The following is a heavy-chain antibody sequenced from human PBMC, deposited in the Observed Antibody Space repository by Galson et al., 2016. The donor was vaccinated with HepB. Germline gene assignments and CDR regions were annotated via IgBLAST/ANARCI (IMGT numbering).Heavy chain of an antibody. CDR3: ARLDSGGYYQSLDY. D-gene: IGHD1-26*01. Sequence: SETLSLTCTVSGGSISSSSYYWGWIRQPPGKGLEHIGSIHYSGNTYYSPSLKSRATISVDTSKNQFSLRLSSVTAADTAVYYCARLDSGGYYQSLDYWGQGTLVTVSS. CDR1: GGSISSSSYY. CDR2: IHYSGNT. V-gene: IGHV4-39*01. J-gene: IGHJ4*02.